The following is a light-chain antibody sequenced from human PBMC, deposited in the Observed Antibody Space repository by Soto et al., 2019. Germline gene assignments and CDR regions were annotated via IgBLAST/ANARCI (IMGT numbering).Light chain of an antibody. CDR2: DAS. CDR3: QQRSNWPYT. Sequence: EIVLTQSPATLSLSPGERATLSCRASQSVSSYLAWYQQKPGQAPRLLIYDASNRATGIPARFSGSGSGTDFTLTMSSLEPEYFAVYYGQQRSNWPYTFGQGTKLEIK. V-gene: IGKV3-11*01. CDR1: QSVSSY. J-gene: IGKJ2*01.